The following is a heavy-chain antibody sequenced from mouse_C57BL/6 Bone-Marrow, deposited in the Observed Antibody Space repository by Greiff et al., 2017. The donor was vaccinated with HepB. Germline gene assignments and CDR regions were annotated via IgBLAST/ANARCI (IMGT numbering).Heavy chain of an antibody. CDR1: GFNIKNTY. V-gene: IGHV14-3*01. Sequence: VQLQQSVAELVRPGASVKLSCTASGFNIKNTYMHWVKQRPEQGLEWIGRIDPANGNTKYAPKFQGKATITADTSSNTAYLQLSSLTSEDTAIYYCARSPLYSSGYEGRYFDYWGQGTTLTVSS. CDR2: IDPANGNT. CDR3: ARSPLYSSGYEGRYFDY. J-gene: IGHJ2*01. D-gene: IGHD3-2*02.